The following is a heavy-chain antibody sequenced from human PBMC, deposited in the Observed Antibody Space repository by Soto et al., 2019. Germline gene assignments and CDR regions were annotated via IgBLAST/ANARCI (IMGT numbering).Heavy chain of an antibody. CDR3: ARVPPDRYSSGRFDY. CDR1: GDSIGRGGYY. J-gene: IGHJ4*02. Sequence: QVQLQESGPGLVKPPQTLSLTCTVSGDSIGRGGYYWSWIRQHPGKGLEWIGYIYYSGSTYYNPSLESRVTISVDTSKSQFSLKLTSVTAADTAVYYCARVPPDRYSSGRFDYWGQGTLVTVSS. V-gene: IGHV4-31*03. D-gene: IGHD6-19*01. CDR2: IYYSGST.